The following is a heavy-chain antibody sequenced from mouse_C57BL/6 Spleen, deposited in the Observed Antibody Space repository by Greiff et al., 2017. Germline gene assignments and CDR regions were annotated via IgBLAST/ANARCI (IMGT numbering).Heavy chain of an antibody. J-gene: IGHJ2*01. V-gene: IGHV3-6*01. CDR2: ISYDGGN. D-gene: IGHD1-1*01. CDR3: ARGHYYSISLYYFDY. CDR1: GYSITSGYY. Sequence: EVQRVESGPGLVKPSQSLSLTCSVTGYSITSGYYWNWIRQFPGNQLEWLGYISYDGGNNYNPSLQNRISITRDTSKNPFFLKLNSVTSEDTATYYCARGHYYSISLYYFDYWGQGTTLTVSS.